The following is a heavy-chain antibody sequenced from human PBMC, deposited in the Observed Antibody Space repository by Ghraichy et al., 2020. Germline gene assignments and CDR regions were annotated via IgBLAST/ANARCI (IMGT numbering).Heavy chain of an antibody. J-gene: IGHJ5*02. CDR1: GFTFSYHG. Sequence: LSLTCAASGFTFSYHGMHWVRQTPGKGLEWVAFIRSDGSADSYGDSVKGRFTVSRDNSENTLYLQMTSLRAEDTAVYYCANALLPAKFDDWGQGTLVTVSS. CDR2: IRSDGSAD. CDR3: ANALLPAKFDD. D-gene: IGHD6-25*01. V-gene: IGHV3-30*02.